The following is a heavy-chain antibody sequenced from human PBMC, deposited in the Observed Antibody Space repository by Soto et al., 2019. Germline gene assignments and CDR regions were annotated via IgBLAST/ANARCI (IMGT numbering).Heavy chain of an antibody. CDR3: AKGATRDS. D-gene: IGHD1-26*01. J-gene: IGHJ4*02. CDR1: GFTFDSFA. V-gene: IGHV3-9*01. CDR2: ISWNSATI. Sequence: GGSLRLSCAASGFTFDSFAMQWIRQVPGKGLEWVSSISWNSATIAYADSVKGRFTISRDNANNVVYLQMNNLRAEDTAFYYCAKGATRDSWGPETLLTVSS.